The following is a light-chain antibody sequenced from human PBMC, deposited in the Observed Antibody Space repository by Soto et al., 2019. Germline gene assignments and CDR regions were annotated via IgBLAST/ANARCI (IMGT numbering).Light chain of an antibody. Sequence: EILVTQSPDTLSVSPGERVTLSCRASRTVSNKLAWYQHKPGQAPMLLISGASSGAAGIPPRFRGSGSGTEFTLTVDTLHAEDIAIYCSQQYYQPPVTFGEGTRLDI. J-gene: IGKJ5*01. CDR1: RTVSNK. V-gene: IGKV3-15*01. CDR2: GAS. CDR3: QQYYQPPVT.